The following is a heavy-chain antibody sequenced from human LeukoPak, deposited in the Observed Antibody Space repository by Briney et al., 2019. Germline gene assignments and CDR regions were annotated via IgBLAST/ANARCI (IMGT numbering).Heavy chain of an antibody. Sequence: EDSLRLSCAASGFTFDDYAMHWVRQAPGKGLEWVSLIPGDGDSTYYADSVKGRFTISRDNSKNSLYLQMNSLRTEDTALYYCAKDRVAAAGLYWYFDLWGRGTLVTVS. CDR1: GFTFDDYA. CDR2: IPGDGDST. J-gene: IGHJ2*01. D-gene: IGHD6-13*01. CDR3: AKDRVAAAGLYWYFDL. V-gene: IGHV3-43*02.